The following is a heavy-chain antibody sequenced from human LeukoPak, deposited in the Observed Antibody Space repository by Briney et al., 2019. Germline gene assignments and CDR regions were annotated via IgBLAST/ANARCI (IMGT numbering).Heavy chain of an antibody. Sequence: SETLSLTCAVYGGSFSGYYWSWIRQPPGKGLEWIGEINHSRSTNYNPSLKSRVTISVDTSKNQFSLKLSSVTAADTAVYYCARGLTEPSTDHTKYSNLQFDYWGQGTLVTVSS. V-gene: IGHV4-34*01. CDR1: GGSFSGYY. CDR3: ARGLTEPSTDHTKYSNLQFDY. D-gene: IGHD4-11*01. CDR2: INHSRST. J-gene: IGHJ4*02.